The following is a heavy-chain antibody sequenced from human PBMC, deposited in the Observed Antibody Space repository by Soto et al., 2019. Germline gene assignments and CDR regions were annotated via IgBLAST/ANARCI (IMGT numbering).Heavy chain of an antibody. V-gene: IGHV4-34*01. D-gene: IGHD2-8*01. CDR1: GGSFSGYY. J-gene: IGHJ4*02. Sequence: QVQLQQWGAGLLKPSETLSLTCAVYGGSFSGYYWSWIRQPPGKGLEWIGEINHSGSTNYNPSLKSRVTISVDTSKNQFSLKLSSVTAADTAVYYCARVGYSTNGVFERQPSPFDCWGQGTLVTVSS. CDR2: INHSGST. CDR3: ARVGYSTNGVFERQPSPFDC.